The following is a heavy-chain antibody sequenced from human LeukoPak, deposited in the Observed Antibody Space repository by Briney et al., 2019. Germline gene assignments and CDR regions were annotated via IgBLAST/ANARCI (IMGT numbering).Heavy chain of an antibody. CDR3: VRVFTMVPKLIEPRGYFES. CDR1: GDSINSIESY. J-gene: IGHJ4*02. D-gene: IGHD3-10*01. CDR2: VSSTGSP. V-gene: IGHV4-39*07. Sequence: SETLSLTCTVSGDSINSIESYWGRIRQPPGKQLEWIGSVSSTGSPYYNPSLESRVSFSMSASENHFSLFLNAVTAADTAVYYCVRVFTMVPKLIEPRGYFESWGQGILVTASS.